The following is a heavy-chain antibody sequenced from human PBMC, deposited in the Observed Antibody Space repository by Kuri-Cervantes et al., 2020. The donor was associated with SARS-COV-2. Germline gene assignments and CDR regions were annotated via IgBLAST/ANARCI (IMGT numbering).Heavy chain of an antibody. CDR1: GYSISSGYY. CDR2: IYHSGST. V-gene: IGHV4-38-2*01. D-gene: IGHD3-16*02. CDR3: ARQGLRLRLGELSRGGAFDI. J-gene: IGHJ3*02. Sequence: SEPLSCTCAASGYSISSGYYWGWIRQPPGKGLEWIGSIYHSGSTYYNPSLKSRVTISVDTSKNQFSLKLSSVTAADTAVYYCARQGLRLRLGELSRGGAFDIWGQGTMVTVSS.